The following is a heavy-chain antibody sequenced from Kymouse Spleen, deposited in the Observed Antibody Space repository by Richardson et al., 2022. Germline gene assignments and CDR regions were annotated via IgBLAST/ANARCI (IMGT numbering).Heavy chain of an antibody. CDR3: TTDRLSLRYFDWSNAFDI. CDR2: IKSKTDGGTT. V-gene: IGHV3-15*01. J-gene: IGHJ3*02. D-gene: IGHD3-9*01. CDR1: GFTFSNAW. Sequence: EVQLVESGGGLVKPGGSLRLSCAASGFTFSNAWMSWVRQAPGKGLEWVGRIKSKTDGGTTDYAAPVKGRFTISRDDSKNTLYLQMNSLKTEDTAVYYCTTDRLSLRYFDWSNAFDIWGQGTMVTVSS.